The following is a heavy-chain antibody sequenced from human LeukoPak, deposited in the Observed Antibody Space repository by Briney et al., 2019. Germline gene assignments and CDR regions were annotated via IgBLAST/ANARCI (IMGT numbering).Heavy chain of an antibody. CDR1: GFTFSSYG. CDR2: IRYDGSNK. J-gene: IGHJ3*02. D-gene: IGHD3-22*01. Sequence: GGSLRLSCAASGFTFSSYGMHWVRQAPGKGLEWVAFIRYDGSNKYYADSVKGRFTISRDNSKNTLYLQMNSLRAEDTAVYYCARSQPYYYDSSGFSDAFDIWGQGTMVTVSS. CDR3: ARSQPYYYDSSGFSDAFDI. V-gene: IGHV3-30*02.